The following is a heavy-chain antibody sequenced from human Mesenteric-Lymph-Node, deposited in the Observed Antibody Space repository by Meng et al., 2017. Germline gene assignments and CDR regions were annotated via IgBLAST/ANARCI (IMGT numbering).Heavy chain of an antibody. CDR2: INPSGGST. V-gene: IGHV1-46*01. J-gene: IGHJ4*02. CDR3: ARALRRGTFTYGSGSYFFDY. Sequence: ASVKVSCKASGYTFTSYYMHWVRQAPGQGLEWMGLINPSGGSTSYAQKFQGRVTMTRDTSTSTVYMELSSLRSEDTAVYYCARALRRGTFTYGSGSYFFDYWGQGTLVTVSS. D-gene: IGHD3-10*01. CDR1: GYTFTSYY.